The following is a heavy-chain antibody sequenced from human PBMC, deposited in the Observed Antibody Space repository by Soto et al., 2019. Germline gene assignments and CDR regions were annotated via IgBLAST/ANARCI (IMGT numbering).Heavy chain of an antibody. CDR1: GFTFSSYA. D-gene: IGHD2-2*01. CDR2: ISGSGGST. J-gene: IGHJ4*02. CDR3: AKDGEYCSSTSCLWWFYSSSWFN. V-gene: IGHV3-23*01. Sequence: GGSLRLSCAASGFTFSSYAMSWVRQAPGKGLEWVSAISGSGGSTYYADSVKGRFTISRDNSKNTLYLQMNSLRAEDTAVYYCAKDGEYCSSTSCLWWFYSSSWFNWGQGTLVTVSS.